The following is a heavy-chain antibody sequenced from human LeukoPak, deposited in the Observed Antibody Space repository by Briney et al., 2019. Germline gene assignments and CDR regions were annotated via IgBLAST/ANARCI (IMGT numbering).Heavy chain of an antibody. Sequence: GGSLRLSCAASGFTFSDYYMSWIRQAPGKGLEWVSYISSSGSTIYYADSVKGRFTISRDNAKNSLYLQMNSLRAEDTAVYYCARGISKQPLIPYFDYWGQGTLVTVSS. CDR3: ARGISKQPLIPYFDY. V-gene: IGHV3-11*01. J-gene: IGHJ4*02. D-gene: IGHD3-16*01. CDR1: GFTFSDYY. CDR2: ISSSGSTI.